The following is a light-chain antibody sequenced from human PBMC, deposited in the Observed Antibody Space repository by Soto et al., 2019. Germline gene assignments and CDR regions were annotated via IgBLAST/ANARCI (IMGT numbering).Light chain of an antibody. V-gene: IGLV1-44*01. CDR3: AAWDDSLPGPV. CDR2: SNY. Sequence: QSVLTQPPSASGTPGQGVTISCSGSSSNIGSNTVNWYQHLPGTAPKLLIFSNYQRPSGVPDRFSGSKSGTSASLAISRLQSEDEADYFCAAWDDSLPGPVFGGGTKLTVL. CDR1: SSNIGSNT. J-gene: IGLJ2*01.